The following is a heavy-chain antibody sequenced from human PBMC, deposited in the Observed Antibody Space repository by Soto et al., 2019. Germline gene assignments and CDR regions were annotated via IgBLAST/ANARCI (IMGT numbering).Heavy chain of an antibody. J-gene: IGHJ4*02. Sequence: QVQLQESGPGLVKPSGTLSLTCAVSGGSISSPSWWSWVRQPPGKGLEWIGEIYHTGSTNYNPSLKSRVYISLDKSTNQFSLNLNSVTAADTAVYYCASLTPVYGDPYWGQGTLVTVSS. CDR1: GGSISSPSW. V-gene: IGHV4-4*02. CDR2: IYHTGST. D-gene: IGHD4-17*01. CDR3: ASLTPVYGDPY.